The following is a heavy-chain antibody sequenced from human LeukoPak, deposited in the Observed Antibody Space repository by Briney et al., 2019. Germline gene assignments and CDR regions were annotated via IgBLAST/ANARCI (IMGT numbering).Heavy chain of an antibody. CDR1: GGSISSSRYY. D-gene: IGHD6-19*01. V-gene: IGHV4-39*07. Sequence: SETLSLTCTVSGGSISSSRYYWGWIRQPPGKGLEWIGNIYYSGSTYYNPSLKSRVTISVDTSKNQFSLNLRSVTAADTAVYYCAGAYSSGLFDNWGQGTLVTVSS. CDR2: IYYSGST. J-gene: IGHJ4*02. CDR3: AGAYSSGLFDN.